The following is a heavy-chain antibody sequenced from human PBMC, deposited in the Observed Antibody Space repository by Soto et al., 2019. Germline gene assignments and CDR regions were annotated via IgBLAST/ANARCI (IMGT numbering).Heavy chain of an antibody. CDR3: VRQGIDYLHGRVDA. V-gene: IGHV4-59*08. CDR2: VYYTGDT. D-gene: IGHD4-17*01. CDR1: SGPDRSHN. J-gene: IGHJ6*01. Sequence: QVQLQQSGPRLVKPSETLSLTCTVSSGPDRSHNWGWIRQPPGRGLEWIGYVYYTGDTAYNPPLRSRVSTSADPSTNDSPPALCSVTAADTAVYYCVRQGIDYLHGRVDAWGQGTTVSVSS.